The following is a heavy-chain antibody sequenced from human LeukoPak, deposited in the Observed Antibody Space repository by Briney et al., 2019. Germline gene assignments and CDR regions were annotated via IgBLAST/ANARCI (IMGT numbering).Heavy chain of an antibody. CDR2: IYPGDSDT. D-gene: IGHD3-16*01. J-gene: IGHJ4*02. CDR1: GYSFTTYW. CDR3: ARRRGSLYSFDY. Sequence: GASLQISCQGSGYSFTTYWIAWVRQMPGKGLEWMGIIYPGDSDTRYSPSFQGQVTISADKSINTAYLQWNSLKASDTATYFCARRRGSLYSFDYWGQGTLVTVPS. V-gene: IGHV5-51*01.